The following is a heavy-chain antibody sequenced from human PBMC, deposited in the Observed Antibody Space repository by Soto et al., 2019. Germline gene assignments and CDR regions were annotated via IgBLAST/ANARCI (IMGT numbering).Heavy chain of an antibody. Sequence: EVQLVESGGGLVQPGGSLRLSCAASGFTFSSYSMNWVRQAPGKGLEWVSYISSSSSTIYYADSVKGRFTISRDNAKNSLHLQMNSLRDEDTAVYYCARDLLVAAAGYGMDVWGQGTTVTVSS. V-gene: IGHV3-48*02. J-gene: IGHJ6*02. CDR2: ISSSSSTI. D-gene: IGHD6-13*01. CDR1: GFTFSSYS. CDR3: ARDLLVAAAGYGMDV.